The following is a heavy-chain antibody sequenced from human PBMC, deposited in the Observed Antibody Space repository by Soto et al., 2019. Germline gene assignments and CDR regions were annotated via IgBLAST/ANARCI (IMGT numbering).Heavy chain of an antibody. Sequence: EVQLVESGGGLVQPGGSLRLSCAASGFTFSSYWMHWVRQAPGKGLVWVSRINSDGSSTSYADSVKGRFTISRDNAKNTLYLKMNSLRVEDTAVYYCARDLSYGSGSYPLYWGQGTLVTVTS. CDR2: INSDGSST. D-gene: IGHD3-10*01. CDR1: GFTFSSYW. V-gene: IGHV3-74*01. CDR3: ARDLSYGSGSYPLY. J-gene: IGHJ4*02.